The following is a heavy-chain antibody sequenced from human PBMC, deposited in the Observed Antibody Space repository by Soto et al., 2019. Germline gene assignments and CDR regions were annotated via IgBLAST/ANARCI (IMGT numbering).Heavy chain of an antibody. D-gene: IGHD6-13*01. CDR2: VEQDESEK. CDR1: GFSFSSYW. V-gene: IGHV3-7*03. J-gene: IGHJ6*02. CDR3: ARDLGIGAAGRGYSFYYGMDI. Sequence: GGSLRLSCAASGFSFSSYWMNWVRQAPGKGLEWVANVEQDESEKYYVDSVKGRFIISRDNAKKSLFLQINSLRVEDTAVYYCARDLGIGAAGRGYSFYYGMDIWGRGTTVTVSS.